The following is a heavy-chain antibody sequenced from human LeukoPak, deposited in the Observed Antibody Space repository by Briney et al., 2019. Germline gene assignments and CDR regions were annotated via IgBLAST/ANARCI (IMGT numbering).Heavy chain of an antibody. D-gene: IGHD5-12*01. CDR2: ISWNSGSI. CDR3: AKDNGGWIRLDYFDY. J-gene: IGHJ4*02. CDR1: GFTFDDYS. V-gene: IGHV3-9*01. Sequence: GGSLRLSCAASGFTFDDYSMHWVRQAPGKGLEWVSYISWNSGSIGYADSVKRRFTTSRDNAKNSLYLKMKSLGAEDTALYYCAKDNGGWIRLDYFDYWGQGTLVTVSS.